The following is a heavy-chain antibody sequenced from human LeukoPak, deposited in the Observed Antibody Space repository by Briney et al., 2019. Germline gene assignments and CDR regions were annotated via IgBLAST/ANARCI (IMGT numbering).Heavy chain of an antibody. D-gene: IGHD1-26*01. CDR3: ARDWGHTYSGSFTGELDS. CDR1: GFTLSSYW. J-gene: IGHJ4*02. V-gene: IGHV3-7*01. CDR2: IKQDGSEK. Sequence: GGSLRLSCAASGFTLSSYWMTWVRQAPGKGLEWVASIKQDGSEKYYVDSVKGRFTISRDNAKNSLYLQMSSLRAEDTAVYYCARDWGHTYSGSFTGELDSWGQGTLVTVSS.